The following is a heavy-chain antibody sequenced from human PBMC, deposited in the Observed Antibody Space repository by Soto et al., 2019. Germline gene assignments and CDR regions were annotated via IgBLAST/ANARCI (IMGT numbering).Heavy chain of an antibody. V-gene: IGHV4-59*01. D-gene: IGHD2-15*01. Sequence: SETLSLTCTVSGGSISSYYWSWIRQPPGKGLEWIGYIYYSGSTNYNPSLKSRVTISVDTSKNQFSLKLSSVTAADTAVYYCAREGYCSGGSCFTPAKDAFDIWGQGTMVTV. CDR2: IYYSGST. CDR3: AREGYCSGGSCFTPAKDAFDI. CDR1: GGSISSYY. J-gene: IGHJ3*02.